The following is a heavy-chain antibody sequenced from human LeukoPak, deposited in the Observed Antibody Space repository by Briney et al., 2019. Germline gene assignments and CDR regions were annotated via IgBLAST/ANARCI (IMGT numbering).Heavy chain of an antibody. CDR1: GGSISSSSYY. V-gene: IGHV4-39*01. CDR3: ARRDSSGYYYGLADY. D-gene: IGHD3-22*01. Sequence: SETPSLTCTVSGGSISSSSYYWGWIRQPPGKGLEWIGSIYYSGSTYYNPSLKSRVTISVDTSKNQFSLKLSSVTAADTAVYYCARRDSSGYYYGLADYWGQGTLVTVSS. CDR2: IYYSGST. J-gene: IGHJ4*02.